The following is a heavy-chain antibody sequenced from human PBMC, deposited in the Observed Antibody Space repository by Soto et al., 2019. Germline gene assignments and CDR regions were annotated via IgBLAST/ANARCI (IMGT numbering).Heavy chain of an antibody. CDR3: ARAPYSYESGGYWAY. V-gene: IGHV3-21*01. D-gene: IGHD3-22*01. CDR1: GFTFSSYS. Sequence: EVQLVESGGGLVKPGGSLRLSCAASGFTFSSYSMNWVRQAPGKGLEWVSSISSSSSYIYYADSVKGRFTISRDDAKNSLYLQMNSRRAEVTAVYYCARAPYSYESGGYWAYWGQGTLVTVSS. J-gene: IGHJ4*02. CDR2: ISSSSSYI.